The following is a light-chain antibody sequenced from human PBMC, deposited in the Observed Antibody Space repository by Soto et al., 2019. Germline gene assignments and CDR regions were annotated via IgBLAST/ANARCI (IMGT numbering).Light chain of an antibody. CDR2: GAS. CDR1: QSVSIY. J-gene: IGKJ1*01. V-gene: IGKV3-20*01. Sequence: EIVLTQSPATLSLFPGERATLSCRASQSVSIYLAWYQQKPGQAPRLLIYGASSRATGIPDRFSGSGSGTDFTLTISRLEPEDFAVYYCQQYGSSGTFGQGTKVDI. CDR3: QQYGSSGT.